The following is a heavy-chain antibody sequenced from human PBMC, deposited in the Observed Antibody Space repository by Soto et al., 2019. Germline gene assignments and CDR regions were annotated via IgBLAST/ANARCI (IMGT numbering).Heavy chain of an antibody. Sequence: PGESLKISCKASGYSFTTYWIGWVRQMPGKGLESVGIIFPEDSDTTYSPSFQGQVSITVDKSINTVYLHWANLVASDTAKYYCARLTSIGIAYFDLWGHGTDVTVSS. CDR1: GYSFTTYW. J-gene: IGHJ3*01. CDR3: ARLTSIGIAYFDL. V-gene: IGHV5-51*01. D-gene: IGHD2-21*01. CDR2: IFPEDSDT.